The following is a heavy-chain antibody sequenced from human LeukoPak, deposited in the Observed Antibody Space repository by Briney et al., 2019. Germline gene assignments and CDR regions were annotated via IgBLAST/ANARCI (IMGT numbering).Heavy chain of an antibody. J-gene: IGHJ6*02. CDR2: MNPNSGNT. CDR1: GYTFTSYD. V-gene: IGHV1-8*01. D-gene: IGHD2-2*02. CDR3: ARDHLPHCSSTSCYTHYYGMDV. Sequence: ASVTVSCKASGYTFTSYDINWVRQAPGQGLEWMGWMNPNSGNTDYAQKFQGRVTMTSNPSLRTAYMQLSSLRSEDTAVYYCARDHLPHCSSTSCYTHYYGMDVWGQGTTVTVSS.